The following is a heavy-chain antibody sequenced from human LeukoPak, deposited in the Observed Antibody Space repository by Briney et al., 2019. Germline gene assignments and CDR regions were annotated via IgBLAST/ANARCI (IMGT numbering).Heavy chain of an antibody. Sequence: GRSLRLSCAASGFTFSTYGMHWVRQAPGKGLEWVAVIWYDGSNKYYGDSVKGRFTISRDNSKNTLYLQMSTLRAEDTAVYYCARGGYGSGCHYFYGMDVWGQGTTVTVSS. D-gene: IGHD3-10*01. CDR3: ARGGYGSGCHYFYGMDV. CDR2: IWYDGSNK. V-gene: IGHV3-33*01. CDR1: GFTFSTYG. J-gene: IGHJ6*02.